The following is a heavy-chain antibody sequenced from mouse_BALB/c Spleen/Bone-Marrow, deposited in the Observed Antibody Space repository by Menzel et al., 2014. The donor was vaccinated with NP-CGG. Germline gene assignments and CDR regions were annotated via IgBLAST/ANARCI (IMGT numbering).Heavy chain of an antibody. V-gene: IGHV6-6*02. CDR1: GFTFSNYW. J-gene: IGHJ3*01. D-gene: IGHD1-3*01. CDR3: TRSGAFAY. CDR2: IRLKSNNYAT. Sequence: EVKVVESGGGLVQPGGSMKLSCVASGFTFSNYWMNWVRQSLEKGLEWVAEIRLKSNNYATHYAESVKGRFTISRDDSKSSVYLQMNNLRAEDTGIYYCTRSGAFAYWGQGTLVTVSA.